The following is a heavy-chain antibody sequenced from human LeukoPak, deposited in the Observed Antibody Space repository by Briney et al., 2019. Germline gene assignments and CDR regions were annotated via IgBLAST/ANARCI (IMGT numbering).Heavy chain of an antibody. Sequence: ASVRVSSAVSGYTLTGLSMHWVRQAPGKGVERMGGFDPEDGETIYAQKFQGRVTMTEDTSTDTAYMELSSLRSEDTAVYYCATPTYSGSDLGFDYWGQGTLVTVSS. J-gene: IGHJ4*02. CDR2: FDPEDGET. CDR1: GYTLTGLS. D-gene: IGHD5-12*01. V-gene: IGHV1-24*01. CDR3: ATPTYSGSDLGFDY.